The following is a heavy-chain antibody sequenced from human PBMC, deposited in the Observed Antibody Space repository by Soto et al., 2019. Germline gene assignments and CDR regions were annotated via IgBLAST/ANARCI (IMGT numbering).Heavy chain of an antibody. CDR2: IYYSGST. D-gene: IGHD2-15*01. V-gene: IGHV4-61*01. Sequence: SETLSLTCTVSGGSVSSGSYYWSWIRQPPGKGLEWIGYIYYSGSTNYNPSLKSRVTISVDTSKNQFSLKLNSVTAADTAVYYCARDVVVVAASDYWGQGTLVTVSS. CDR1: GGSVSSGSYY. CDR3: ARDVVVVAASDY. J-gene: IGHJ4*02.